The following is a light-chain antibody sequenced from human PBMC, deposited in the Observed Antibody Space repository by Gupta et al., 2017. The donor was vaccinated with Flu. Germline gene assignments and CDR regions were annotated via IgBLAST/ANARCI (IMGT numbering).Light chain of an antibody. CDR2: AAS. CDR1: EHIRFY. J-gene: IGKJ1*01. V-gene: IGKV1-16*01. CDR3: QHENISPWA. Sequence: DIQMTQSPSSLSASGGDRVTITCRASEHIRFYLTWFQQKPGQAPRSLIYAASSGQSGVPSRFSGSGSGTYFTLTISSRQPEDVATYYCQHENISPWAFGQGTKVEIK.